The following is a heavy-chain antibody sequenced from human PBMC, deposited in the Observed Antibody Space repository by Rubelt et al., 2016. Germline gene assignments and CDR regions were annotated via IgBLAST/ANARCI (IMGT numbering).Heavy chain of an antibody. CDR3: ARERDDYGDD. D-gene: IGHD5-24*01. V-gene: IGHV1-18*01. CDR1: GGTFSSYA. J-gene: IGHJ4*02. CDR2: ISAYNGNT. Sequence: QVQLVQSGAEVKKPGSSVKVSCKASGGTFSSYAISWVRQAPGQGLEWMGWISAYNGNTTYAQKLQGRVTMTTDTSTSTADMELRSWRSDDTAVYYCARERDDYGDDWGQGTLVTVSS.